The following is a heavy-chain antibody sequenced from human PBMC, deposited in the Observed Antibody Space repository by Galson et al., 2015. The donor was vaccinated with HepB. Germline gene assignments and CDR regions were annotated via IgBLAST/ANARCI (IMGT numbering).Heavy chain of an antibody. CDR3: ARGGLLLWFGESDYYFDY. D-gene: IGHD3-10*01. CDR2: ISYDGSNK. Sequence: SLRLSCAASGFTFSSYAMHWVRQAPGKGLEWVAVISYDGSNKYYADSVKGRFTISRDNSKNTLYLQMNSLRAEDTAVYYCARGGLLLWFGESDYYFDYWGQGTLVTVSS. CDR1: GFTFSSYA. V-gene: IGHV3-30*04. J-gene: IGHJ4*02.